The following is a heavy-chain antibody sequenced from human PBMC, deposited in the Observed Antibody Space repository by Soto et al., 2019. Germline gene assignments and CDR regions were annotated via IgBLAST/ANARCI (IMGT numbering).Heavy chain of an antibody. CDR1: GGSFSGYY. CDR2: INHSGST. V-gene: IGHV4-34*01. D-gene: IGHD3-9*01. Sequence: QVQLQQWGAGLLKPSETLSLTCAVYGGSFSGYYWSWIRQPPGKGLEWIGEINHSGSTNYNPSLKSRVTISVDTSKNQFSLKLSSVTAADTAVYYCARGQAEELRYFDWLPPRGYYYYMDVWGKGTTVTVSS. J-gene: IGHJ6*03. CDR3: ARGQAEELRYFDWLPPRGYYYYMDV.